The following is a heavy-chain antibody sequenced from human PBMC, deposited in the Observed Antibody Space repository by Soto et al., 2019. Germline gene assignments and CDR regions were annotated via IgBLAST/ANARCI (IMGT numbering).Heavy chain of an antibody. D-gene: IGHD3-10*01. V-gene: IGHV3-21*01. Sequence: GGSLRLSCAASGFTFSSYSMNWVRQAPGKGLEWVSSISSSSSYIYYADSVKGRFTISRDNAKNSLYLQMNSLRAEDTAVYYCARNRWFGELLTAIDIWGQGTMVTVSS. CDR3: ARNRWFGELLTAIDI. J-gene: IGHJ3*02. CDR2: ISSSSSYI. CDR1: GFTFSSYS.